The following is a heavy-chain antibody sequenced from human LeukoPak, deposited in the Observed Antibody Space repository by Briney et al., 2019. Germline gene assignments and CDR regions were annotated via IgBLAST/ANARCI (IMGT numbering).Heavy chain of an antibody. J-gene: IGHJ6*02. CDR3: ARGEYCSSTSCYYYYGMDV. CDR1: GYTFTGYY. Sequence: ASVKVSCKASGYTFTGYYMHWVRQAPGQGLEWMGWINPNSGGTNYAQKFQGRVTMTRDTSISTAYMELSRLRPDDTAVYYCARGEYCSSTSCYYYYGMDVWGQGTTVTVSS. D-gene: IGHD2-2*01. V-gene: IGHV1-2*02. CDR2: INPNSGGT.